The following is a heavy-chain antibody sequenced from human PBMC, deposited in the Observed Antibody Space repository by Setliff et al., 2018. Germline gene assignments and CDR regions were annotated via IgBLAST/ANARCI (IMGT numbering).Heavy chain of an antibody. CDR2: IHAGSSNT. D-gene: IGHD2-8*02. V-gene: IGHV1-3*01. CDR3: ARMSTSGPHYDY. Sequence: VKVSCKASGGTFRSDGFSWVRQAPGQGLEWMGWIHAGSSNTLYSQRFQDRITISRDTSATTVHMELSSLRSDDTAVYYCARMSTSGPHYDYWGQGTLVTVSS. J-gene: IGHJ4*02. CDR1: GGTFRSDG.